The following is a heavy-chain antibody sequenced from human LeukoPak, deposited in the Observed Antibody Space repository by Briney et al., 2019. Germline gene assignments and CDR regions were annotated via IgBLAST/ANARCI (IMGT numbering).Heavy chain of an antibody. CDR1: GGSISSGGYY. CDR3: AGGSSPANWFDP. Sequence: SQTLSLTCTVSGGSISSGGYYWSWIRQHPGKGLEWIGYIYYSGSTYYNPSLKSRVTISVDTSKNQFSLKLSSVTAADTAVYYCAGGSSPANWFDPWGQGTLVTVSS. J-gene: IGHJ5*02. V-gene: IGHV4-31*03. CDR2: IYYSGST. D-gene: IGHD6-6*01.